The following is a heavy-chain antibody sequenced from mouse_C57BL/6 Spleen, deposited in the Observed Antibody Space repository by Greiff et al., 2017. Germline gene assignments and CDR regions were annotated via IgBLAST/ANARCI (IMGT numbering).Heavy chain of an antibody. V-gene: IGHV10-3*01. CDR1: GFTFNTYA. CDR3: VRENYYGSSYGYFDV. J-gene: IGHJ1*03. D-gene: IGHD1-1*01. Sequence: EVQLVESGGGLVQPKGSLKLSCAASGFTFNTYAMHWVRQAPGTGLEWVARIRSKSSNYATYYADSVIDRFTISRDDSQSMLYLQMNNLKTEDTAMYYCVRENYYGSSYGYFDVWGTGTTVTVSS. CDR2: IRSKSSNYAT.